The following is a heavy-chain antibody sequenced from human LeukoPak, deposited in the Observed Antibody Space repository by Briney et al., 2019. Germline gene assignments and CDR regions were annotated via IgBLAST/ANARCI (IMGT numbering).Heavy chain of an antibody. Sequence: SETLSLTCAVYGGPFSAYYWSWIRQPPGKGLEWIGEISHSGSTNYNPSLKSRVTMSVDTSKNQFSLKLSSVTAADTAVYFCARGDVGATTSYYYFYMDVWAKGTTVTVSS. V-gene: IGHV4-34*01. D-gene: IGHD1-26*01. J-gene: IGHJ6*03. CDR2: ISHSGST. CDR3: ARGDVGATTSYYYFYMDV. CDR1: GGPFSAYY.